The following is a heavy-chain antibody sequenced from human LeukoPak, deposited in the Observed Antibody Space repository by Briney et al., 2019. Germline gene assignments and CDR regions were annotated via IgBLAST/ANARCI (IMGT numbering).Heavy chain of an antibody. J-gene: IGHJ3*01. CDR3: AREARGTRAAFDV. D-gene: IGHD2-8*01. CDR1: DFIFSNYW. V-gene: IGHV3-7*01. Sequence: PGGSLRLSCVASDFIFSNYWMTWVRQAPGKGLEWAANIKEDGTHKYYVGSVRGRFTISRDNAKNSLYLQMNSLRAEDTAIYYCAREARGTRAAFDVWGQGTMVTVFS. CDR2: IKEDGTHK.